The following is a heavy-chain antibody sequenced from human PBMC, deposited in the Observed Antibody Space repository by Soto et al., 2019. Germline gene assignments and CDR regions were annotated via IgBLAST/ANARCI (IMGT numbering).Heavy chain of an antibody. CDR2: ISAYNGNT. V-gene: IGHV1-18*01. Sequence: ASVKVSCQASGYTFTSYDINWVRQAPGQGPEWMGWISAYNGNTNYAQKLQGRVTMTTDTSTSTAYMELRSLRSDDTAVYYCARASGSSYWFDPWGQGTLVTVSS. CDR3: ARASGSSYWFDP. D-gene: IGHD1-26*01. CDR1: GYTFTSYD. J-gene: IGHJ5*02.